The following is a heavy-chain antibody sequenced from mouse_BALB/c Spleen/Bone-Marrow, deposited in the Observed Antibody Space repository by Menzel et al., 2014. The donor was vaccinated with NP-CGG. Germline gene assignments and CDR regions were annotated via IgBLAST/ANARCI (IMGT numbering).Heavy chain of an antibody. D-gene: IGHD1-1*01. CDR2: INPESSTI. CDR3: ARFKYYGNFFV. V-gene: IGHV4-1*02. Sequence: DVHLVESGGGLVQPGGSLKLSCAASGFDFSRYWMRWVRHSPGKGLELIGEINPESSTINYTPSLKDKFIISRDNAKNQLYLQRSKVRYEDTACDICARFKYYGNFFVWGAGTTVT. CDR1: GFDFSRYW. J-gene: IGHJ1*01.